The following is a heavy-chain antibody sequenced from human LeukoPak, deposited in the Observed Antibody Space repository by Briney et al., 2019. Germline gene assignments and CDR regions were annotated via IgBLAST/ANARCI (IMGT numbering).Heavy chain of an antibody. CDR2: IYSGGST. CDR3: ARMGVGAMGF. Sequence: GGSLRLSCAASGFTVSSNYMSWVRQAPGKGLEWVSVIYSGGSTYYADSVKSRFTISRDNSKNILYLQMNSLRAEDTAVYYCARMGVGAMGFWGQGTLVTVSS. CDR1: GFTVSSNY. D-gene: IGHD1-26*01. V-gene: IGHV3-53*01. J-gene: IGHJ4*02.